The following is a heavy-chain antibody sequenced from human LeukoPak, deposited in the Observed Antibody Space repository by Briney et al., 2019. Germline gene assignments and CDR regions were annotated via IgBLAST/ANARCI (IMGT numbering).Heavy chain of an antibody. CDR1: GFTFSSYA. CDR2: ISGSGGST. CDR3: AKVLDYGDYVGYYYYMDV. Sequence: GGSLRLSCAASGFTFSSYAMSWVRQAPGKGLEWVLAISGSGGSTYYADSVKGRFTISRDNSKNTLYLQMNSLRAEDTAVYYCAKVLDYGDYVGYYYYMDVWGKGTTVTVSS. V-gene: IGHV3-23*01. J-gene: IGHJ6*03. D-gene: IGHD4-17*01.